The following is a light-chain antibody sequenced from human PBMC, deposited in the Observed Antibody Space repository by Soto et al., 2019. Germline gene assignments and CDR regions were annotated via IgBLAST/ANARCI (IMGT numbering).Light chain of an antibody. J-gene: IGKJ5*01. V-gene: IGKV2D-29*02. Sequence: DVVMTQTPLSLSVSAGQPASISFKSSQSLLHITGETFLFWYLQKSGQSPQLLIYEVSTRVSGVPDRFSGSGSGTDFTLEISRVETDDVGIYYCMQSTQLPPTFGQGTRLEI. CDR1: QSLLHITGETF. CDR2: EVS. CDR3: MQSTQLPPT.